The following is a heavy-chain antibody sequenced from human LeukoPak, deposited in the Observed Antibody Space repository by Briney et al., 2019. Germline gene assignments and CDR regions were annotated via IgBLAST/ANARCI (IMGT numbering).Heavy chain of an antibody. CDR1: GYTFTGYY. J-gene: IGHJ4*02. V-gene: IGHV1-2*02. CDR2: INPNSGGT. Sequence: ASVKLSCKASGYTFTGYYINCVRQAPGQGLEWMGWINPNSGGTNYAQKFQGRVTMTRDTSISTAYMELSRLSSDDTAVYYCALCSGGSCYSFDYWGQGTLVTVSS. CDR3: ALCSGGSCYSFDY. D-gene: IGHD2-15*01.